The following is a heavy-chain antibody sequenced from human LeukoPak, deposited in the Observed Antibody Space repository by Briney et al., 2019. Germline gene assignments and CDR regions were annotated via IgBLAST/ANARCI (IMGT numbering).Heavy chain of an antibody. D-gene: IGHD3-9*01. J-gene: IGHJ4*02. V-gene: IGHV4-59*01. Sequence: SETLSLTRTVSGGSISSYYWSWIRQPPGKGLEWIGYTYYSGSTNYNPSLKSRVTISVDTSKNQFSLKLSSVTAADTAVYYCARSQYYDILTGYYYWGQGTLVTVSS. CDR1: GGSISSYY. CDR3: ARSQYYDILTGYYY. CDR2: TYYSGST.